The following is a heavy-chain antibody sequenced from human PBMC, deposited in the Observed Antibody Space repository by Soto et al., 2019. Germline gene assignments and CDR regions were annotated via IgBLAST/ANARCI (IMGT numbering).Heavy chain of an antibody. CDR2: IYWNDDK. J-gene: IGHJ5*02. Sequence: QITLKESGPTLVKPTQTLTLTCTFSGFSLSTSGVGVGWIRQPPGKALEWLALIYWNDDKRYSPSLKSRLTITNDTSKNQVVLTMTNMDPVDTATYYGAHRGNGAAPRAGFDPWGQGTLVTVSS. D-gene: IGHD6-6*01. CDR1: GFSLSTSGVG. V-gene: IGHV2-5*01. CDR3: AHRGNGAAPRAGFDP.